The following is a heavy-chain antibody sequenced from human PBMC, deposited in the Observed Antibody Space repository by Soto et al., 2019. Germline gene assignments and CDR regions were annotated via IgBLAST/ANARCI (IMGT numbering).Heavy chain of an antibody. CDR3: ARNGVGTYHFDY. CDR1: GYTFATYA. V-gene: IGHV1-3*01. CDR2: INAGNGNT. D-gene: IGHD1-1*01. Sequence: QVQLVQSGAEVKKPGASVKVSCKASGYTFATYAMHWVRQAPGQRPEWMGWINAGNGNTKYSQTFQGRVTLSRDTSASTGYMELSSLRSEDTAVYSCARNGVGTYHFDYWGQGTLVTVSS. J-gene: IGHJ4*02.